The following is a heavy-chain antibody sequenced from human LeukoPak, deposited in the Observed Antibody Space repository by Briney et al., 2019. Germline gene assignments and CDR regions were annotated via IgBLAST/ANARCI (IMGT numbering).Heavy chain of an antibody. CDR2: INPNSGGT. J-gene: IGHJ4*02. CDR3: ATTSGSYSVSLAY. V-gene: IGHV1-2*02. CDR1: GYTFTGYY. D-gene: IGHD1-26*01. Sequence: ASVKVSCKASGYTFTGYYMHWVRQAPGQGLEWMGWINPNSGGTNYAQKFQGRVTMTEDTSTDTAYMELSSLRSEDTAVYYCATTSGSYSVSLAYWGQGTLVTVSS.